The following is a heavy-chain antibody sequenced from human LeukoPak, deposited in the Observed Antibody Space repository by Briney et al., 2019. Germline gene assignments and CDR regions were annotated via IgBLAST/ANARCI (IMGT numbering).Heavy chain of an antibody. D-gene: IGHD4/OR15-4a*01. CDR3: AREYGGNRGDAFDI. CDR1: GGSFSGYY. CDR2: INHSGST. Sequence: SETLSLTCAVYGGSFSGYYWSWLRQPPGKGLEWIGEINHSGSTNYNPSLKSRVTISVDTSKNQFSLKLSSVTAADTAVYYCAREYGGNRGDAFDIWGQGTMVTVSS. J-gene: IGHJ3*02. V-gene: IGHV4-34*01.